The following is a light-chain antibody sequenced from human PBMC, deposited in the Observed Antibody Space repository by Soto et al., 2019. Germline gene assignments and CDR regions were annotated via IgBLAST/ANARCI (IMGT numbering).Light chain of an antibody. V-gene: IGLV1-40*01. CDR3: QSYDSSLSVV. CDR2: GKN. Sequence: QSVLTQPPSVSGAPGQRVTISCTGSSSNIGAGYDVHWYQQLPGTAPKLLIYGKNNRPSGVPDRFSGSKSGTSASLAITGLHAEDEADYDCQSYDSSLSVVFGGGTKVTVL. J-gene: IGLJ2*01. CDR1: SSNIGAGYD.